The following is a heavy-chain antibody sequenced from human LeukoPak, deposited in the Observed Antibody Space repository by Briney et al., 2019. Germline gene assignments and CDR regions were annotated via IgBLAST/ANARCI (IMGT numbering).Heavy chain of an antibody. D-gene: IGHD3-10*01. CDR3: ASLYGSGSYFDY. V-gene: IGHV4-61*02. Sequence: SETLSLTCTVSGGSISSGSYYWSWIRQPAGKGLEWIGRIYTSGSTNYNPSLKSRVTISVDTSKNQFSLKLSSVTAADTAVYYCASLYGSGSYFDYWGQGTLVTVSS. J-gene: IGHJ4*02. CDR1: GGSISSGSYY. CDR2: IYTSGST.